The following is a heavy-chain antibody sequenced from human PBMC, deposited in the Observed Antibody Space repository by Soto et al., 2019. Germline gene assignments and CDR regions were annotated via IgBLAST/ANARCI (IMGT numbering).Heavy chain of an antibody. Sequence: GASVKVSCKASGGTFSSYAISWVRQAPGQGLEWMGGIIPIFGTANYAQKFQGRVTITADESTSTAYMELSSLRSEDTAVYYCARDGETFSIAVAGTRGDYYHGLDVWGQGTTVTVSS. D-gene: IGHD6-19*01. J-gene: IGHJ6*02. CDR3: ARDGETFSIAVAGTRGDYYHGLDV. V-gene: IGHV1-69*13. CDR1: GGTFSSYA. CDR2: IIPIFGTA.